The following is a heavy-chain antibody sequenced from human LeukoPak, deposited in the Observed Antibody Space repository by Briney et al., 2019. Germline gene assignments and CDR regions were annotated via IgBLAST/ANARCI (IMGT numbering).Heavy chain of an antibody. CDR3: ARGWTELPYSSGWYRRYNWFDP. CDR2: IYYSGST. J-gene: IGHJ5*02. D-gene: IGHD6-19*01. V-gene: IGHV4-30-4*01. Sequence: SETLSLTCTVSGGSISSGDYYWSWIRQPPGKGLEWIGYIYYSGSTYYNPSLKSRVTISVDTSKNQFSLKLSSVTAADTAVYYCARGWTELPYSSGWYRRYNWFDPWGQGTLVTVSS. CDR1: GGSISSGDYY.